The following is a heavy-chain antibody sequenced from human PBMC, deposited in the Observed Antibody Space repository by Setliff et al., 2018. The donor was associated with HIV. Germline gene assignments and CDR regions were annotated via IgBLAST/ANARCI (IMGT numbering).Heavy chain of an antibody. CDR3: ARLRVGATNYFDN. D-gene: IGHD1-26*01. Sequence: GESLKISCQGSGYTFTAYWIGWVRQMPGKGLEWMGIINPSDSDTRYSPSFQGQVTISADESISTAYLQWSSLKVSDTAMYYCARLRVGATNYFDNWGQGTLVTVSS. V-gene: IGHV5-51*01. J-gene: IGHJ4*02. CDR2: INPSDSDT. CDR1: GYTFTAYW.